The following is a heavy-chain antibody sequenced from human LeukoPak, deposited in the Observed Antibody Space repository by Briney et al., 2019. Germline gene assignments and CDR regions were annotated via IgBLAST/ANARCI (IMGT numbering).Heavy chain of an antibody. CDR2: IGGRGGST. CDR3: GKEGGA. V-gene: IGHV3-23*01. J-gene: IGHJ5*02. CDR1: GFTFSSFT. D-gene: IGHD3-16*01. Sequence: GGSLRLSCAASGFTFSSFTMTWVRQAPGKGLEWVSAIGGRGGSTYYADFLEGRFTIARDNSKDMVYLQMKSLKVEDTAIYYCGKEGGAWGQGTKVTVSS.